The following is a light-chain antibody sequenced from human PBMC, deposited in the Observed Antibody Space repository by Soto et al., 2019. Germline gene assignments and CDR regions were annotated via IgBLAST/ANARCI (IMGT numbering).Light chain of an antibody. CDR2: GTS. CDR3: QQTFTTPCS. Sequence: DIQMTQSPSSLSASVGDSVTITCRASQSIIRYLNWYQQQPGKAPNLLIYGTSSLQSGVPSRFSGSGSGTDFTRTISTLQPEDCATYYCQQTFTTPCSFGQGTKLQTK. CDR1: QSIIRY. J-gene: IGKJ2*04. V-gene: IGKV1-39*01.